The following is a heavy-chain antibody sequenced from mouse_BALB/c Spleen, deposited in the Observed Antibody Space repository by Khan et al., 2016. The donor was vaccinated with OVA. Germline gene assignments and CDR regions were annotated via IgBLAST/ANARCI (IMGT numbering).Heavy chain of an antibody. CDR3: ESHLTGSFAY. J-gene: IGHJ3*01. D-gene: IGHD4-1*01. Sequence: EVELVESGGDLVKPGGSLKLSCAASGFTFSSYGMSWVRQTPDKRLEWVATISSAGDYTFYPDNVKGRVTISRDNAKNTLYLQVSSLKSEDTAMYYCESHLTGSFAYWGQGTLVTVSA. CDR1: GFTFSSYG. CDR2: ISSAGDYT. V-gene: IGHV5-6*01.